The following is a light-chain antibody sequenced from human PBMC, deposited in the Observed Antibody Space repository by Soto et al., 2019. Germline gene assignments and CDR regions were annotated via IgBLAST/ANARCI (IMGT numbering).Light chain of an antibody. CDR3: AAWDDGLSGVV. CDR2: RNN. CDR1: SSNIGTNY. V-gene: IGLV1-47*01. J-gene: IGLJ2*01. Sequence: QSALTQPPSASGTPGQRVTISCSGSSSNIGTNYVYWYQQLPGTAPKLLIYRNNQRPSGVPDRFSGSKSGTSASLAISGLRSDDEADYYCAAWDDGLSGVVFGGGTKLTVL.